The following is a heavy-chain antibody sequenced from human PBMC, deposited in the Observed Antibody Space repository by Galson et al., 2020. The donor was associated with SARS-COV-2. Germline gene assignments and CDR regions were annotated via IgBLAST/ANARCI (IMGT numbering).Heavy chain of an antibody. CDR2: IYPGDSDT. J-gene: IGHJ6*03. V-gene: IGHV5-51*01. CDR3: ARLVRDSSGYYWGGDYYYMDV. Sequence: GESLKLSCKGSGYSFTSYWIGWVRQMPGKGLEWMGIIYPGDSDTRYSPSFQGQVTISADKSISTAYLQWSSLKASDTAMYYCARLVRDSSGYYWGGDYYYMDVWGEGTTVTISS. D-gene: IGHD3-22*01. CDR1: GYSFTSYW.